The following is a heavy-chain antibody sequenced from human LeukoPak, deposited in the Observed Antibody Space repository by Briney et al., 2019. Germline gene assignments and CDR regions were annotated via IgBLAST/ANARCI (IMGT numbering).Heavy chain of an antibody. Sequence: GASVKVSCKVSGYTLTELSMHWVRQAPGKGLEWMGGFDPEDGEAIYAQKFQGRVTMTEDTSTDTAYMELSSLRCEDTAVYYRATESYSGGYLYAFDIWGEGTMVTVSS. J-gene: IGHJ3*02. CDR3: ATESYSGGYLYAFDI. CDR2: FDPEDGEA. V-gene: IGHV1-24*01. D-gene: IGHD1-26*01. CDR1: GYTLTELS.